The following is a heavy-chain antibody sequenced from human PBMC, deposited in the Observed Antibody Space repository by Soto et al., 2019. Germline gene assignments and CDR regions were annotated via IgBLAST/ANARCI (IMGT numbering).Heavy chain of an antibody. D-gene: IGHD3-22*01. V-gene: IGHV4-59*01. CDR2: IYYSGST. J-gene: IGHJ5*02. CDR1: SGSISSYY. Sequence: ASETLSLTCTVSSGSISSYYWSWIRQPPGKGLEWIGYIYYSGSTNYNPSLKSRVTISVDTSKNQFSLKLSSVTAADTAVYYCARFNNYYDSSGYYSQYNWFDPWGQGTLVTVSS. CDR3: ARFNNYYDSSGYYSQYNWFDP.